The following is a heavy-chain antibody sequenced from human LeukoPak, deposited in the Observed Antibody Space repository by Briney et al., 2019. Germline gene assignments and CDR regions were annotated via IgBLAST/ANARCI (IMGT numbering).Heavy chain of an antibody. CDR3: AKNNWFDP. J-gene: IGHJ5*02. CDR2: INDSGST. CDR1: GGSFSGHY. Sequence: PSETLSLTCAVSGGSFSGHYWSWLRQPPGEGLEWIGEINDSGSTNYSPSLKSRVTISADTSKNQFSLKLSSVTAADTAVYYCAKNNWFDPWGQGTLVTVSS. V-gene: IGHV4-34*01.